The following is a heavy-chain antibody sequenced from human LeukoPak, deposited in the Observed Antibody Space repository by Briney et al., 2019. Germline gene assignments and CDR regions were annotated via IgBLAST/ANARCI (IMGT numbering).Heavy chain of an antibody. CDR1: GFTFSSIA. CDR2: IRSNGDAA. Sequence: GGSLRLSCTASGFTFSSIALTWVRQAPGKGLEWVSTIRSNGDAAYNADPVNGRFTISRDNSKNTLYLQMDSLRVEDTAIYYCAKGQELDDGVFDSWGQGTLVTVSS. D-gene: IGHD1-1*01. CDR3: AKGQELDDGVFDS. V-gene: IGHV3-23*01. J-gene: IGHJ4*02.